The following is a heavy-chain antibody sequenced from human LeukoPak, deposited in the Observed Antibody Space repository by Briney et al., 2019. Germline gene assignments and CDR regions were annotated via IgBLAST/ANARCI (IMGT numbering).Heavy chain of an antibody. CDR1: GGTFSGYA. V-gene: IGHV1-69*04. J-gene: IGHJ4*02. CDR3: ARAYYYDSSDYLGRAFDY. Sequence: SVKVSCKASGGTFSGYAISWVRQAPGQGLEWMGRIIPILGITNYAQKFQGRVTITADKSTSTAYMELSSLRSEDTAVYYCARAYYYDSSDYLGRAFDYWGQGTLVTVSS. CDR2: IIPILGIT. D-gene: IGHD3-22*01.